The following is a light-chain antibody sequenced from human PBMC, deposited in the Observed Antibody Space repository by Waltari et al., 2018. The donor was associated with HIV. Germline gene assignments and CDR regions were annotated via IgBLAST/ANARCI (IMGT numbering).Light chain of an antibody. V-gene: IGLV1-44*01. Sequence: QSVLTQPPSASGTTGQRVTISCSGSSSNIGSNTVNWYQQLPGPAPKLLIYSNNQRPSGVPDRFSGSKSGTSASLAISGLQSEEEADYYCAAWDDSLNGVVFGGGTKLTVL. CDR3: AAWDDSLNGVV. CDR1: SSNIGSNT. CDR2: SNN. J-gene: IGLJ2*01.